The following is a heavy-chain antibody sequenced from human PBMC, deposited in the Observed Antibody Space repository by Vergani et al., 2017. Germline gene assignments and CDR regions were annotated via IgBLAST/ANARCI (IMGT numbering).Heavy chain of an antibody. V-gene: IGHV4-34*01. CDR1: GGSFSGYY. D-gene: IGHD3-16*01. J-gene: IGHJ6*03. Sequence: QVQLQQWGAGLLKPSETLSLTCAVYGGSFSGYYWSWIRQPPGKGLEWIGEINHSGSTNYNPSLKSRVTISVDTSENQFSLKLSSVTAADTAVYYCARGSLGVFFYYYYYMDVWGKGTTVTVSS. CDR3: ARGSLGVFFYYYYYMDV. CDR2: INHSGST.